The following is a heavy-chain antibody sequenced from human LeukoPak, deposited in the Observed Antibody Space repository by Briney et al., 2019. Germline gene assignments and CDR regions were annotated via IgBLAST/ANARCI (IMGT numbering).Heavy chain of an antibody. D-gene: IGHD6-19*01. CDR2: IYYSGST. CDR3: ARAEAHSSGWYIDY. CDR1: GGSISSYY. Sequence: SETLSLTCTVSGGSISSYYWSWIRQPPGKGLEWIGYIYYSGSTNYNPSLKSRVTISVDTSKNQLSLKLSSVTAADTAVYYCARAEAHSSGWYIDYWGQGTLVTVSS. J-gene: IGHJ4*02. V-gene: IGHV4-59*01.